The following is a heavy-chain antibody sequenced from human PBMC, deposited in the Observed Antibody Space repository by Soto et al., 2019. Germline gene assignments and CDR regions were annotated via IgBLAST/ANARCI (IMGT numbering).Heavy chain of an antibody. CDR3: ARDRLPYYYDSSGYYAPNLYYYGMDV. CDR1: GGTFGSYA. Sequence: SVKVSCKASGGTFGSYAISWVRQAPGQGLEWMGGIIPIFGTANYAQKFQGRVTITADESTSTAYMELSSLRSEDTAVYYCARDRLPYYYDSSGYYAPNLYYYGMDVWGQGTTVTVSS. J-gene: IGHJ6*02. V-gene: IGHV1-69*13. CDR2: IIPIFGTA. D-gene: IGHD3-22*01.